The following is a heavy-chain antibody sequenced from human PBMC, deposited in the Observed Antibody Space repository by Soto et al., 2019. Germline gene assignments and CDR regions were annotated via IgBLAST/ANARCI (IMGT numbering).Heavy chain of an antibody. V-gene: IGHV3-15*07. CDR3: ARGGDVVLVTAPLDH. D-gene: IGHD2-21*02. Sequence: GGSLRLSCAASGFTFSNAWMNWVRQAPGKGLEWVGRIKSKTDGGTTDYAAPVKGRVTMTSDTSTSTVYMEVSSLRSEDTAVYYCARGGDVVLVTAPLDHWGQGTLVTVSS. CDR2: IKSKTDGGTT. CDR1: GFTFSNAW. J-gene: IGHJ5*02.